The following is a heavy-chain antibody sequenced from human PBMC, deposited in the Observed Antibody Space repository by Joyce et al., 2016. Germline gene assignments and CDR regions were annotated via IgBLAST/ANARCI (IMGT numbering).Heavy chain of an antibody. CDR3: AREVNDLLTGVEYFQH. V-gene: IGHV6-1*01. D-gene: IGHD3-9*01. CDR2: AYYRSNWYY. CDR1: GEGVSTNRDG. Sequence: QVQLQQSGPRLGKPSQTLPVTCAFPGEGVSTNRDGWDVIRQSSSSGVEWLGRAYYRSNWYYDYAVSVKSRITITPDTSRNQFSLQLNSVTPEDTAVYYCAREVNDLLTGVEYFQHWGQGTLVTVSS. J-gene: IGHJ1*01.